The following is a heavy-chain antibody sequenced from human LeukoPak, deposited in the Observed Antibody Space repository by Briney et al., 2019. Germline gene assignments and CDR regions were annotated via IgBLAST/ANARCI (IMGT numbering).Heavy chain of an antibody. Sequence: GGSLRLSCAASGFTFSDYDMHWVREATGKGLEWVSAIGTAGDTYYTGSVKGRFTISRENAKNSLYLQMNSLRAGDTAVYYCARVAKERVGGVYYFDYWGQGTLATVSS. D-gene: IGHD1-1*01. CDR1: GFTFSDYD. CDR3: ARVAKERVGGVYYFDY. J-gene: IGHJ4*02. CDR2: IGTAGDT. V-gene: IGHV3-13*01.